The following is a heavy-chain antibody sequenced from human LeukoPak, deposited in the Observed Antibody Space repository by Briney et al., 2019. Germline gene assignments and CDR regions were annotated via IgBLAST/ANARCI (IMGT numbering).Heavy chain of an antibody. Sequence: SETLSLTCAVYGGSFSGYYWSWIRQPPGKGLEWIGEINHSGSTNYNPPLKSRVTISVDTSKNQFSLKLSSVTAADTAVYYCARSKRGNWASRAYNDYWGQGTLVTVSS. D-gene: IGHD7-27*01. CDR3: ARSKRGNWASRAYNDY. CDR2: INHSGST. J-gene: IGHJ4*02. CDR1: GGSFSGYY. V-gene: IGHV4-34*01.